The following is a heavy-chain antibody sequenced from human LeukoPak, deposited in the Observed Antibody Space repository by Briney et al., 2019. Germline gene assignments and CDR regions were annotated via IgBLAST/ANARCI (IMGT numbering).Heavy chain of an antibody. V-gene: IGHV4-34*01. J-gene: IGHJ4*02. CDR1: GGSFSGYY. CDR2: INHSGST. D-gene: IGHD5-18*01. Sequence: PSETLSLTCAVYGGSFSGYYWSWIRQPPGKGLEWIGEINHSGSTNYNPSLKSRVTISVDTSKNQFSLKLSSVTAADTAVYYCARGVGGYSYGFKLTYFDYWGQGTLVTASS. CDR3: ARGVGGYSYGFKLTYFDY.